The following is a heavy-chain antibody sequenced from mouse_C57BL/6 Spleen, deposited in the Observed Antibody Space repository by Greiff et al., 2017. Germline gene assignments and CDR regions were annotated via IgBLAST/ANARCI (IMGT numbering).Heavy chain of an antibody. CDR2: INYDGSST. Sequence: EVKLVESEGGLVQPGSSMKLSCTASGFTFSDYYMAWVRQVPEKGLEWVANINYDGSSTYYLDSLKSRFIISRDNAKNILYLQMSSLKSEDTATYYCARGGVVEGYFDYWGQGTTLTVSS. CDR1: GFTFSDYY. D-gene: IGHD1-1*01. J-gene: IGHJ2*01. CDR3: ARGGVVEGYFDY. V-gene: IGHV5-16*01.